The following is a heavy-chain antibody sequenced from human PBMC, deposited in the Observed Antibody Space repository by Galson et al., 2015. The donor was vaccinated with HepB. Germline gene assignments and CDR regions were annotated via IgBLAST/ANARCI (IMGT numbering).Heavy chain of an antibody. J-gene: IGHJ4*02. CDR2: ISHDGSSK. CDR3: AKDFWSDSRALQLWLSN. V-gene: IGHV3-30*18. D-gene: IGHD5-18*01. CDR1: GFTFSSYG. Sequence: SLRLSCAASGFTFSSYGMHWVRQAPGKGLEWVAVISHDGSSKYYTDSVKGRFTISRDNSKNTLYLQLNTLRSEDTAVYYCAKDFWSDSRALQLWLSNWGQGTLVTVSS.